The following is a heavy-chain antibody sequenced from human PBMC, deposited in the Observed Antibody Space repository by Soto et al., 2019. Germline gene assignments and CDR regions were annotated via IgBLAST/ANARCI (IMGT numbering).Heavy chain of an antibody. CDR3: ARGPIRKYCSSTSCPKNYYYGMDV. J-gene: IGHJ6*02. D-gene: IGHD2-2*01. CDR1: GGSFSGYY. CDR2: INHSGSA. V-gene: IGHV4-34*01. Sequence: SETLSLTCAVYGGSFSGYYWSWIRQPPGKGLEWIGEINHSGSANYNPSLKSRVTISVETSKNQFSLKLSSVTAADTAVYYCARGPIRKYCSSTSCPKNYYYGMDVWGQGTTVTVSS.